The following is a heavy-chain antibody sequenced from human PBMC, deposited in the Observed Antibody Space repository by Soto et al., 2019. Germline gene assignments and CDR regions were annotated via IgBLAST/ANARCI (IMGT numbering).Heavy chain of an antibody. D-gene: IGHD6-13*01. CDR2: ISTYNGHT. CDR1: GYTLTSYG. V-gene: IGHV1-18*01. CDR3: AREWQQLGQGDYYYYGMDV. J-gene: IGHJ6*02. Sequence: QAQLVQSGTEVKKPGASVKVSCKASGYTLTSYGISWVRQAPGQGLEWMGWISTYNGHTNYAQKVQGRVTMTTDTTTSTAYRERRSLRSDDTAVYYCAREWQQLGQGDYYYYGMDVWGQGTTVTVSS.